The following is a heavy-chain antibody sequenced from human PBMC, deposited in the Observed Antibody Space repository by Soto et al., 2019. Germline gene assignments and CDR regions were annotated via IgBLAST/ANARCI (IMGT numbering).Heavy chain of an antibody. Sequence: VGSLRLSCVASGFTFSNYAMSWVRQAPGKGLEWVSAISGDGGSTYYADSVKGRFTISRDNSKNTLYLQMNSLRAEDTAVYYCARDGEQWLITYYFDYWGQGTLVTVSS. V-gene: IGHV3-23*01. J-gene: IGHJ4*02. D-gene: IGHD5-12*01. CDR1: GFTFSNYA. CDR3: ARDGEQWLITYYFDY. CDR2: ISGDGGST.